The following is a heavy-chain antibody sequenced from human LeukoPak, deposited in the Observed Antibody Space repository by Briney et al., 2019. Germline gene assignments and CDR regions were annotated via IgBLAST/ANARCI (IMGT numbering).Heavy chain of an antibody. CDR1: GFTFSDYY. J-gene: IGHJ3*02. D-gene: IGHD3-16*01. Sequence: GGSLRLSCAASGFTFSDYYMSWIRQAPGKGLEWVSYISSSGSTIYYADSVKGRFTISRDNAKNSLYLQMNSLRAEDTAVYYCARDRNDYVWGSSSDAFGIWGQGTMVTVSS. V-gene: IGHV3-11*01. CDR3: ARDRNDYVWGSSSDAFGI. CDR2: ISSSGSTI.